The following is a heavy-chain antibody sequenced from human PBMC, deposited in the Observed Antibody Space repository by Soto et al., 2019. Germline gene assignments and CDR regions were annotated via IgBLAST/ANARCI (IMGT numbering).Heavy chain of an antibody. CDR1: GYTFTSYY. J-gene: IGHJ3*02. V-gene: IGHV1-2*02. CDR2: INPNSGGT. Sequence: ASVKVSCKASGYTFTSYYMHWVRQAPGQGLEWMGWINPNSGGTNYAQKFQGRVTMTRDTSISTAYMELSRLRSDDTAVYYCARGEDGYNYDAFDIWGQGTMVTVSS. CDR3: ARGEDGYNYDAFDI. D-gene: IGHD1-1*01.